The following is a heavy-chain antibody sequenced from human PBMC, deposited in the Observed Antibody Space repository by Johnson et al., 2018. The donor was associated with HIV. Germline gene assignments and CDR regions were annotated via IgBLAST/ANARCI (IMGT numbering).Heavy chain of an antibody. Sequence: QMQLVESGGGVVQPGRSLRLSCAASGFTFSSYAMHWVRQAPGKGLEWVAVISYDGSNKYYADSVKGRFTISRDNSKNTLYLQMNSLRAEDTAVYYCASEIYRPRPSSSWYVGAFDIWGQGTMVTVSS. J-gene: IGHJ3*02. CDR3: ASEIYRPRPSSSWYVGAFDI. V-gene: IGHV3-30-3*01. D-gene: IGHD6-13*01. CDR1: GFTFSSYA. CDR2: ISYDGSNK.